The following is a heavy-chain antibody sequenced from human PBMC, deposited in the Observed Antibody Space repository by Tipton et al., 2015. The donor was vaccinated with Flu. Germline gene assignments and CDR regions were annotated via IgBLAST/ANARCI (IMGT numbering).Heavy chain of an antibody. J-gene: IGHJ3*02. CDR2: IYDSGST. CDR3: ARRDYDILTGSRAFDI. D-gene: IGHD3-9*01. CDR1: GGSITTYY. Sequence: TLSITCTVSGGSITTYYWSWIRQSPGKGLEWIGYIYDSGSTNYNPSLKSRVTISVDTSKNQFSLKLTSVTAADTAVYYCARRDYDILTGSRAFDIWGQGTMVTVSP. V-gene: IGHV4-59*08.